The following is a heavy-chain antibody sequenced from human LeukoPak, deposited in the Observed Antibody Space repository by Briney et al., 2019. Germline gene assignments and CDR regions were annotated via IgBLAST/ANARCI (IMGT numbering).Heavy chain of an antibody. D-gene: IGHD6-25*01. J-gene: IGHJ4*02. CDR1: GFTFSDYW. V-gene: IGHV3-7*01. CDR2: IKYDGTEE. Sequence: GGSLRLSCAASGFTFSDYWMSWMRQAPGKGLEWVANIKYDGTEEYYVESVKGRFTISRDNAKNSLYLQLNSLRVDDTAVYYCRSGGAAPGSFDNWGQGTLVTVS. CDR3: RSGGAAPGSFDN.